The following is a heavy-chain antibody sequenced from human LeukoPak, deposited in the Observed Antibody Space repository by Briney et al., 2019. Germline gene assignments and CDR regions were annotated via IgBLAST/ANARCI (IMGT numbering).Heavy chain of an antibody. CDR2: IWYDGSNK. Sequence: GRSLRLSCAASGFTFSIYCMHWVRHAPGNWLEWVAFIWYDGSNKYYADSVKGRFTISRDNSKNTLYLQMNSLRAEDTAVYYCATDRTSSGWYYFDCCGQGSLVTASA. D-gene: IGHD6-19*01. V-gene: IGHV3-33*01. J-gene: IGHJ4*02. CDR1: GFTFSIYC. CDR3: ATDRTSSGWYYFDC.